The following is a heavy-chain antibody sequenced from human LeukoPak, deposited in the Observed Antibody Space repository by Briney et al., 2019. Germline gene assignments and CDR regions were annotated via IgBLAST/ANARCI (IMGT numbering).Heavy chain of an antibody. V-gene: IGHV4-39*01. D-gene: IGHD3-10*01. J-gene: IGHJ6*03. CDR3: ARPYGSGSYSSYYYYYMDV. Sequence: PSETLSLTCTVSGGSISSYYWSWIRQPPGKGLEWIGSIYYSGSTYYNPSLKSRVTISVDTSKNQFSLKLSSVTAADTAVYYCARPYGSGSYSSYYYYYMDVWGKGTTVTISS. CDR2: IYYSGST. CDR1: GGSISSYY.